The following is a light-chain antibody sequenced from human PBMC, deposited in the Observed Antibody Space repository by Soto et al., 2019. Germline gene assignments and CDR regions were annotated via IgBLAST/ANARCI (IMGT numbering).Light chain of an antibody. V-gene: IGKV3-20*01. Sequence: ELVLAQSPDTLSLSPGESATLSCRASQSVNNIYLAWYQQKPGQAPRLLIYSTSSRATGIPDRFSGSGSGTDFTLTIRRLEPEDFAVYYCQQYSRSPWTFGQGTKVEIK. CDR2: STS. J-gene: IGKJ1*01. CDR3: QQYSRSPWT. CDR1: QSVNNIY.